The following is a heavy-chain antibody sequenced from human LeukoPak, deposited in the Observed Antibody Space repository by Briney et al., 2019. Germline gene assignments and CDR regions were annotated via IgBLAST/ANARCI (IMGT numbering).Heavy chain of an antibody. CDR2: MNPNSGNT. V-gene: IGHV1-8*01. J-gene: IGHJ4*02. D-gene: IGHD3-22*01. CDR3: ARDLKYYYDSSGYSNN. Sequence: ASAKVSCKASGYTFTSYDINWVRQATGQGLEWMGWMNPNSGNTGYAQRFQGRVTMTRNTSISTAYMELSSLRSEDTAVYYCARDLKYYYDSSGYSNNWGQGTLVTVSS. CDR1: GYTFTSYD.